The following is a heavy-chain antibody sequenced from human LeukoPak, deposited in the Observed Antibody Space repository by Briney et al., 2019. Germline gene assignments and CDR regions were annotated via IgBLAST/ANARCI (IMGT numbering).Heavy chain of an antibody. V-gene: IGHV3-11*04. Sequence: PGRTLRLSCAVSVFTFSDYYMSWIPESPGTGLECVSYIVSTGIAIYYPTTARGPLTMSTDNAKSSLYLQMNSLRAEDTHAYHCIYCSSTSCWGPDFDYWGQGTLVTVSS. J-gene: IGHJ4*02. CDR2: IVSTGIAI. D-gene: IGHD2-2*01. CDR3: IYCSSTSCWGPDFDY. CDR1: VFTFSDYY.